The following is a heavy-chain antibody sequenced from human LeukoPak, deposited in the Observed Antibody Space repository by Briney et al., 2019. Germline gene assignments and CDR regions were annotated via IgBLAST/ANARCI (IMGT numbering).Heavy chain of an antibody. D-gene: IGHD1-26*01. V-gene: IGHV1-69*01. CDR3: ARESGSYPDAFDI. CDR2: IIPIFGTA. J-gene: IGHJ3*02. CDR1: GGTFSSYA. Sequence: SVKVSCKASGGTFSSYAISWVRQAHGQGLEWMGGIIPIFGTANYAQKFQGRVTITADESTSTAYMELSSLRSEDTAVYYCARESGSYPDAFDIWGQGTMVTVSS.